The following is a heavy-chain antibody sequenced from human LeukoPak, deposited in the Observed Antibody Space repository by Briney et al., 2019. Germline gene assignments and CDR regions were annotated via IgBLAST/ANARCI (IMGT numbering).Heavy chain of an antibody. J-gene: IGHJ6*02. Sequence: GESLKISCKGSGYSFTSYWIGWVRQMPGKGLEWMGIIYPGDSDTRYSPSFQGQVTISAGKSISTAYLQWSSLKASDTAMYYCARLGPTSYYYYGTDVWGQGTTVTVSS. CDR3: ARLGPTSYYYYGTDV. CDR1: GYSFTSYW. D-gene: IGHD1-1*01. CDR2: IYPGDSDT. V-gene: IGHV5-51*01.